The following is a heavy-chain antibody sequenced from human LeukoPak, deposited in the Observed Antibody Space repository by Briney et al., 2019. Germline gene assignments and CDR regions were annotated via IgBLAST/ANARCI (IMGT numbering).Heavy chain of an antibody. J-gene: IGHJ5*02. CDR2: MNPNSGNT. D-gene: IGHD3-10*01. V-gene: IGHV1-8*01. CDR3: ARSFLWFGESLRWWFDP. Sequence: ASVKVSCKTSGYTFTSYDINWVRQATGQGLEWMGWMNPNSGNTGYAQKFQGRVTMTRNTSISTAYMELSSLRSEDTAVYYCARSFLWFGESLRWWFDPWGQGTLVTVSS. CDR1: GYTFTSYD.